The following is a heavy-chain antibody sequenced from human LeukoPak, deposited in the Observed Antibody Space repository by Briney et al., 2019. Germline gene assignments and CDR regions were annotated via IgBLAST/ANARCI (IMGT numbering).Heavy chain of an antibody. V-gene: IGHV1-2*02. CDR3: ARAPMDLFDY. D-gene: IGHD2-2*03. Sequence: ASVNASCTASGYTSTGYYIGWVRQAPGQGLEWMGWINPNSGGTNYAQKFQGRVTMTRDTSISTAYMELSRLRSDDTAVYYCARAPMDLFDYWGRGPLVTVSS. CDR1: GYTSTGYY. J-gene: IGHJ4*02. CDR2: INPNSGGT.